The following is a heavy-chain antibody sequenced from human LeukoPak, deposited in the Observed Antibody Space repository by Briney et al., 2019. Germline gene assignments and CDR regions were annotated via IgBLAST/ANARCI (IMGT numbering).Heavy chain of an antibody. CDR1: GFIFSSYG. D-gene: IGHD3-10*01. CDR2: ISSSGGST. CDR3: AKGVRGGTWYFDL. J-gene: IGHJ2*01. V-gene: IGHV3-23*01. Sequence: GGSLRLSCVASGFIFSSYGMSWVRQAPGKGLEWVSAISSSGGSTYYADSVKGRFTISRDNSKNTLYLQMNSLRAEDTAIYYCAKGVRGGTWYFDLWGRGTLVTVSS.